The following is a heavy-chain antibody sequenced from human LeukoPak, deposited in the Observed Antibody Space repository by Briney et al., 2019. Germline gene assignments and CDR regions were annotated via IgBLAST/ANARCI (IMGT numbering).Heavy chain of an antibody. J-gene: IGHJ4*02. CDR2: IRYDGSNK. V-gene: IGHV3-30*02. Sequence: GSLILSCAASGFTFSSYGMHWVRQAPGKGLEWVAFIRYDGSNKYYADSVKGRFTISRDNSKNTLYLQMNSLRAEDTAVYYCAKVDYYYDSSGYFFDYWGQGTLVTVSS. CDR3: AKVDYYYDSSGYFFDY. CDR1: GFTFSSYG. D-gene: IGHD3-22*01.